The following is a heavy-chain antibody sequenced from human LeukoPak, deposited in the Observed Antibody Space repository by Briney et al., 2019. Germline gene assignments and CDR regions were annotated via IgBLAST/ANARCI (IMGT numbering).Heavy chain of an antibody. CDR3: ARSPGLRTHNWFDP. CDR1: GFTFSDYY. Sequence: GGSLSLSCAASGFTFSDYYMSWIRQAPGKGLEWVSYISSSGSTIYYADSVKGRFTISRDNAKNSLYLQMNSLRAEDTAVYYCARSPGLRTHNWFDPWGQGTLVTVSS. V-gene: IGHV3-11*01. J-gene: IGHJ5*02. D-gene: IGHD2-15*01. CDR2: ISSSGSTI.